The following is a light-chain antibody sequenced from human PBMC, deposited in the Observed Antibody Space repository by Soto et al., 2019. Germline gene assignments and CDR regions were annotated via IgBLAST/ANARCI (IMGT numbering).Light chain of an antibody. CDR2: KAS. Sequence: DTQMTQSPSTLSASVGDRVTITCRASQSINSWLAWYQQKPGKAPKLLIYKASNLESGVPSRFSGSASGTEFTLTISSLQPDDLATYYCQQYNGYSGTFGQGTKVEI. V-gene: IGKV1-5*03. CDR3: QQYNGYSGT. J-gene: IGKJ2*02. CDR1: QSINSW.